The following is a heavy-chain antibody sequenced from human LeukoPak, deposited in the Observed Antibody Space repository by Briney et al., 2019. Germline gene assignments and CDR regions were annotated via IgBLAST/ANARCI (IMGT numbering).Heavy chain of an antibody. D-gene: IGHD3-3*01. CDR1: GFSLSNYA. CDR3: AKDRRRFWSGYLDY. CDR2: ISDSGGTT. V-gene: IGHV3-23*01. J-gene: IGHJ4*02. Sequence: GGSLRLSCAASGFSLSNYAMSWVRQAPGKGLEWVSGISDSGGTTYYADSVKGRFTISRDNSKNTLYPQMNSLTAEDTAVYYCAKDRRRFWSGYLDYWGQGALVTVSS.